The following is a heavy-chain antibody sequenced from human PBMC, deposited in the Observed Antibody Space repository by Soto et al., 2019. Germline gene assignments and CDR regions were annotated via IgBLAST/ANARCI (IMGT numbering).Heavy chain of an antibody. J-gene: IGHJ5*02. D-gene: IGHD3-16*01. V-gene: IGHV4-61*08. CDR1: GGAISSGGYY. CDR2: IYYSGST. CDR3: ARDWGPDKNWFDP. Sequence: PSQTLSLSCTVSGGAISSGGYYWSCIRQHPGKGLEWIGYIYYSGSTNYNPSLKSRVTISVDTSKNQFSLKLSSVTAADTAVYYCARDWGPDKNWFDPWGQGTLVTVPS.